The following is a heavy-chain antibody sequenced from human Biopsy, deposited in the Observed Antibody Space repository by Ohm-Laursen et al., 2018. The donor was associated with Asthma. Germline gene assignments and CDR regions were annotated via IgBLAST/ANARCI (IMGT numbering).Heavy chain of an antibody. D-gene: IGHD5-24*01. CDR1: GFSVSTKY. CDR3: ARISRLGYNSLDYGMDV. CDR2: IYSGDNT. Sequence: GSLRLSCAATGFSVSTKYMGWVRQAPGKGLEWVSLIYSGDNTYYADSVKGRFTISRDHSKLYLQMNNLRAEDTAVYHCARISRLGYNSLDYGMDVWGQGTTVTVSS. J-gene: IGHJ6*02. V-gene: IGHV3-53*01.